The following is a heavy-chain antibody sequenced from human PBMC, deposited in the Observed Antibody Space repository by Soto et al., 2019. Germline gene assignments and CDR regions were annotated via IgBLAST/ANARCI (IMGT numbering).Heavy chain of an antibody. V-gene: IGHV5-51*01. D-gene: IGHD6-13*01. Sequence: PGESLKISCKGSGYSFTSYWIGWVRQMPGKGLEWMGIIYPGDSDTRYSPSFQGQVTISADKSISTAYLQWSSLKASDTAMYYCARPRSSSWRYDAFDIWGQGTMGTVS. J-gene: IGHJ3*02. CDR1: GYSFTSYW. CDR2: IYPGDSDT. CDR3: ARPRSSSWRYDAFDI.